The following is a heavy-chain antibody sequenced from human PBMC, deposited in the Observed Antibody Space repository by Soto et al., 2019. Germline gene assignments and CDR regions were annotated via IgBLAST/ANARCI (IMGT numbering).Heavy chain of an antibody. D-gene: IGHD2-15*01. CDR2: INPSGGST. Sequence: ASVKVSCKASGYTFTSYYMHCVRQAPGQGLEWMGIINPSGGSTSYAQKFQGRVTMTRDTSTSTVYMELSSLRSEDTAVYYCARQLGYCSGGSCYYGMDVWGQGTTVTVSS. CDR3: ARQLGYCSGGSCYYGMDV. CDR1: GYTFTSYY. V-gene: IGHV1-46*01. J-gene: IGHJ6*02.